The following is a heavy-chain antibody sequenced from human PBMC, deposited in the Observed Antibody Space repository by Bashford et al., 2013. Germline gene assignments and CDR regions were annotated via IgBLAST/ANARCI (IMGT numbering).Heavy chain of an antibody. CDR1: GYSFTSYW. J-gene: IGHJ3*01. Sequence: ESLKISCKASGYSFTSYWIAWVRQRPGKGLEWMGVIYPGDSDTEYSPSFQGQVTFSVDKSITTAYLQWSGLKASDTAMYYCARRIGVVGASDGFDVWGQGTMVTVSS. CDR2: IYPGDSDT. V-gene: IGHV5-51*01. CDR3: ARRIGVVGASDGFDV. D-gene: IGHD1-26*01.